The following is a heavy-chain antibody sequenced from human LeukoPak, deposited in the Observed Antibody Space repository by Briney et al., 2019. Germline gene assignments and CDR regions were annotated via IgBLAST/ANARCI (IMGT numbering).Heavy chain of an antibody. D-gene: IGHD1-26*01. Sequence: GGSLRLSCAASGFTFNSYGIHWVRQAPGKGLEWVSAISGSGGSTYYADSVKGRFTISRDNSKNTLYLQMNSLRAEDTAVYYCAQRGIVGATTRGHYYYYYMDVWGKGTTVTISS. CDR2: ISGSGGST. CDR1: GFTFNSYG. CDR3: AQRGIVGATTRGHYYYYYMDV. J-gene: IGHJ6*03. V-gene: IGHV3-23*01.